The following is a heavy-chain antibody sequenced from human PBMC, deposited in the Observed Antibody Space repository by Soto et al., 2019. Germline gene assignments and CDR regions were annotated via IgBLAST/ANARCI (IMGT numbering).Heavy chain of an antibody. CDR2: ISSSGSYI. V-gene: IGHV3-21*01. Sequence: PGGSLRLSCAASGFTFSSYSMNWVRQAPGKGLEWVSSISSSGSYIYYADSVKGRFTISRDNAKNSLYLQMNSLRAEDTAVYFCARDVLGSGSYYYYYYGMDVWGQGTTVTVSS. CDR3: ARDVLGSGSYYYYYYGMDV. CDR1: GFTFSSYS. D-gene: IGHD3-10*01. J-gene: IGHJ6*02.